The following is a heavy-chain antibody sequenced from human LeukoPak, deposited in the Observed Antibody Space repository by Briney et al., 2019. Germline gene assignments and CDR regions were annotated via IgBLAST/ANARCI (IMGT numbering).Heavy chain of an antibody. V-gene: IGHV5-51*01. J-gene: IGHJ4*02. Sequence: GESLKISCKGSGYSFTSYWIGWVRQMPGKGPEWMGIFHPGDSESRYSPSFQGQVTMSADQSITTAYLQWNSLKASDTAMYFCARTIAFYYDSSSYMDFWGQGTLVTVSS. CDR1: GYSFTSYW. CDR3: ARTIAFYYDSSSYMDF. D-gene: IGHD3-22*01. CDR2: FHPGDSES.